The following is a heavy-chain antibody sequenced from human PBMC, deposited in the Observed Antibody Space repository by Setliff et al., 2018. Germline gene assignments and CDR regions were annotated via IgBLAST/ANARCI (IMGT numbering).Heavy chain of an antibody. CDR1: GGSISSSSYY. D-gene: IGHD3-3*01. V-gene: IGHV4-39*07. Sequence: SETLSLTCTVSGGSISSSSYYWGWIRQPPGKGLEWIGSIYYSGSTYYNPSLKSRVTISVDTSKNQFSLKLSSVTAADTAVYYCARRETYYNFWSGYYAYWGRERWSPSPQ. CDR2: IYYSGST. J-gene: IGHJ4*02. CDR3: ARRETYYNFWSGYYAY.